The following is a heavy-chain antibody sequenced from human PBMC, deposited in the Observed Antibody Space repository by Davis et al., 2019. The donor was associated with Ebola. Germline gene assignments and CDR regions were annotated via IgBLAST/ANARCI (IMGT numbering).Heavy chain of an antibody. CDR3: ARGEYFDWLLYSASDAFDI. J-gene: IGHJ3*02. CDR2: INPHSDCT. CDR1: GYTFTGYY. V-gene: IGHV1-2*04. Sequence: ASLQVSCNASGYTFTGYYMHWVRQAPRQGLEWLGWINPHSDCTTSSQQSHDWFTMTRDTSISTAYMGLSRLVSDESAGDYCARGEYFDWLLYSASDAFDIWGQGTMVTVSS. D-gene: IGHD3-9*01.